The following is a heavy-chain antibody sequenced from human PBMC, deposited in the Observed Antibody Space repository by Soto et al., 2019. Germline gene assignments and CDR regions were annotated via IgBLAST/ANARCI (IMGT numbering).Heavy chain of an antibody. J-gene: IGHJ4*02. V-gene: IGHV4-59*08. CDR3: ARHENLHGDYDN. Sequence: LSETLSLTCTVSGGSISSYYWSWIRQPPGKGLEWIGYIYYSVSTNYNPSLKSRVTISVDTSKNQFSLKLSSVTAADTAVYHCARHENLHGDYDNWGQGALLTVSS. CDR1: GGSISSYY. D-gene: IGHD4-17*01. CDR2: IYYSVST.